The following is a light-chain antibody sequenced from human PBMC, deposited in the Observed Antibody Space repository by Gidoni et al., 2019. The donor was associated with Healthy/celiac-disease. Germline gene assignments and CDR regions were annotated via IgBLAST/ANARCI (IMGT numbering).Light chain of an antibody. V-gene: IGKV1-39*01. CDR1: QSISSY. J-gene: IGKJ4*01. CDR3: QQSYSTPLT. CDR2: AAS. Sequence: DIQMTQSPSSLSASVGDRVTITFRASQSISSYLNWYQQKPGKAPKLLIYAASSLQSGVPSRFGGSGSGTDFTLTISSLQPEDFATYYCQQSYSTPLTFGGGTKVEIK.